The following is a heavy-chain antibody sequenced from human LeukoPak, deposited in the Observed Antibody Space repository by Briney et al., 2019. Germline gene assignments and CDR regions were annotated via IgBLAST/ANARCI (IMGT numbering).Heavy chain of an antibody. J-gene: IGHJ4*02. Sequence: PGRSLRLSCAASGFTFSSYGMHWVRQAPGKGLEWVAVISYVGSNKYYADSVKGRLTISRDNSKNTLYLQMNSLRAEDTAIYYCAREGPRGNSQFDYWGQGTLVTVSS. V-gene: IGHV3-30*03. D-gene: IGHD2/OR15-2a*01. CDR2: ISYVGSNK. CDR1: GFTFSSYG. CDR3: AREGPRGNSQFDY.